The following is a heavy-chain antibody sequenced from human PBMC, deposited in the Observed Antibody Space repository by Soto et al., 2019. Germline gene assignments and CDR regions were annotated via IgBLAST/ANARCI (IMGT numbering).Heavy chain of an antibody. CDR3: AKQDSPEGKVATIVNLDY. D-gene: IGHD5-12*01. J-gene: IGHJ4*01. CDR1: GFTFSSYA. V-gene: IGHV3-23*01. Sequence: EVQLLESGGGLVQPGGSLRLSCAASGFTFSSYAMSWVRQAPGKGLEWVSAISGSGGSTYYADSVKGRFTISRDNSKNTLYLQMNSLRAEDTAVYYCAKQDSPEGKVATIVNLDYWGHGTLVTVSS. CDR2: ISGSGGST.